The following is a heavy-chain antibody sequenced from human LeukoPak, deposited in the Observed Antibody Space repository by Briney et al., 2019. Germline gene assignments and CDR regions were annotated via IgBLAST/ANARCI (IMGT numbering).Heavy chain of an antibody. J-gene: IGHJ4*02. CDR2: ISASAAMT. V-gene: IGHV3-23*01. CDR3: AKDRSIGTYYTFDH. D-gene: IGHD1-26*01. Sequence: GGSLRLSCAASGFTFSSYEMNWVRQAPGKGLEWVSSISASAAMTYYADSVKGRFTVSGDSSNNRLYLQMSGLTAADTAVYYCAKDRSIGTYYTFDHWGQGTLVTVSS. CDR1: GFTFSSYE.